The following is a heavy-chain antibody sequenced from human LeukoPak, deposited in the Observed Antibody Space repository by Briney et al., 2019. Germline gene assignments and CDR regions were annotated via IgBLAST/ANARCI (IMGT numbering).Heavy chain of an antibody. CDR3: AKCRRMVDAFDI. Sequence: SETLSLTCTVSGVSISSSSYYWGWIRQPPGEGLEWIGSSYHSGSTYYNPSLTSRVTISVDTSKNQFSLKLSPVTAADTAVYYCAKCRRMVDAFDIWGQGTMVTVSS. V-gene: IGHV4-39*07. CDR2: SYHSGST. D-gene: IGHD3-10*01. CDR1: GVSISSSSYY. J-gene: IGHJ3*02.